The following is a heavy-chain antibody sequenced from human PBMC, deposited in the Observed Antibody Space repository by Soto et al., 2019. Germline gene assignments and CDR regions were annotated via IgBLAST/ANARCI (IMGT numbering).Heavy chain of an antibody. J-gene: IGHJ4*02. CDR3: AKAPRVRRVSGSPMDLVHFDY. Sequence: GGSLRLSCAASGFTFSSYAMSWVRQAPGKGLVWVSAISGSGGSTYYADSVKGRFTISRDNSKNTLYLQMNSLRAEDTAVYYCAKAPRVRRVSGSPMDLVHFDYWGQGTLVTVSS. CDR1: GFTFSSYA. D-gene: IGHD3-10*01. V-gene: IGHV3-23*01. CDR2: ISGSGGST.